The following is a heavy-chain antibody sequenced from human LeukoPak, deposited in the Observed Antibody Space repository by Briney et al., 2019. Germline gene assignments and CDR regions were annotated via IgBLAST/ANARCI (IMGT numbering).Heavy chain of an antibody. Sequence: PGGSLRLSCVASAFTFSSYSMNWVRQAPGKGLEWVSYISSSGSTIYYADSVKGRFTISRDNAKNSLYLQMNSLRAEDTAVYYCARDYYDSSGYCGIDYWGQGTLVTVSS. CDR2: ISSSGSTI. CDR1: AFTFSSYS. J-gene: IGHJ4*02. V-gene: IGHV3-48*04. D-gene: IGHD3-22*01. CDR3: ARDYYDSSGYCGIDY.